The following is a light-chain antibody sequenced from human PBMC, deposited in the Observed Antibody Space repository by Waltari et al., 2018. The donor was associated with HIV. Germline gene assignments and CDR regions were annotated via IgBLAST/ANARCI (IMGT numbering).Light chain of an antibody. CDR2: GAS. CDR1: QTVSSNY. Sequence: EIVLTQSPGTLSLSPGERATLSCWASQTVSSNYLAWYQQKPGQAPRLLIYGASSKAADIPDRFSGSGSGTDFTLTISRLEPEDVAVYYCQQYGGSPLYTFGQGTKLEIK. CDR3: QQYGGSPLYT. V-gene: IGKV3-20*01. J-gene: IGKJ2*01.